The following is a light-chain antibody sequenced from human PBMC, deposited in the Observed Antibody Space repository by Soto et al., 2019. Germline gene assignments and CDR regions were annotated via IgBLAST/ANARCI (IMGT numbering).Light chain of an antibody. CDR2: VNSDGSH. V-gene: IGLV4-69*01. CDR1: RGHSSYA. J-gene: IGLJ2*01. Sequence: QPVLTQSPSASASLGASVKLTCTLSRGHSSYAIAWHQQQPEKGPRFLMKVNSDGSHSKGDGIPDRFSGSSSGAERYLTISSLQSEDEADYYCQTWGTGFHVVFGGGTKVTVL. CDR3: QTWGTGFHVV.